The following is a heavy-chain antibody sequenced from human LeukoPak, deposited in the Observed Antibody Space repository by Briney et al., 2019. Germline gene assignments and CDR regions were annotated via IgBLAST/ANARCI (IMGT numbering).Heavy chain of an antibody. CDR3: ARRVRLGGARGNWFDP. Sequence: ASVKVSCKASGYTITGYYMHWVRQAPGQGLEWMGIINPSGGSTSYAQKFQGRVTMTRDTSTSTVYMELSSLRSEDTAVYYCARRVRLGGARGNWFDPWGQGTLVTVSS. CDR1: GYTITGYY. CDR2: INPSGGST. D-gene: IGHD1-26*01. V-gene: IGHV1-46*01. J-gene: IGHJ5*02.